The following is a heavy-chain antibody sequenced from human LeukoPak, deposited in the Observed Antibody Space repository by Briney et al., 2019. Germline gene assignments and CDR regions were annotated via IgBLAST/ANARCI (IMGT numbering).Heavy chain of an antibody. J-gene: IGHJ4*02. D-gene: IGHD3-22*01. CDR1: GFTFSSYS. CDR3: ASAPESGYPAYYFDY. V-gene: IGHV3-21*01. CDR2: ISSSSSYI. Sequence: GGSLRLSCAASGFTFSSYSMNWVRQAPGKGLEWVSSISSSSSYIYYADSVKGRFTISRDNAKNSLYLQMNSLRAEDTAVYYCASAPESGYPAYYFDYWGQGTLVTVSS.